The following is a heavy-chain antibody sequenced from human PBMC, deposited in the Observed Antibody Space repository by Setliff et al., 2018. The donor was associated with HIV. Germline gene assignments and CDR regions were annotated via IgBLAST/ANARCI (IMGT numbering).Heavy chain of an antibody. D-gene: IGHD3-3*01. CDR2: IYYSGST. J-gene: IGHJ6*03. CDR3: ARCYYNFWSGYPLDYMDV. CDR1: GGSIRSSSYY. V-gene: IGHV4-61*05. Sequence: SETLSLTCNVSGGSIRSSSYYWGWIRQPPGKGLEWIGYIYYSGSTNYNPSLKSRVTISVDTSKNQFSLKLSSVTAADTAVYYCARCYYNFWSGYPLDYMDVWGKGTTVTVSS.